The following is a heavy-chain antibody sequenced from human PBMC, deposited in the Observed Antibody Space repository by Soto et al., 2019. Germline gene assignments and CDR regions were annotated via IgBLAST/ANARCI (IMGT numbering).Heavy chain of an antibody. J-gene: IGHJ6*02. V-gene: IGHV6-1*01. D-gene: IGHD6-13*01. CDR2: TYYRSKWYN. CDR1: GDSVSSNSAA. CDR3: ARAYGQQKYYFYYYGMDV. Sequence: SQTLLLTCAISGDSVSSNSAAWNWIRQSPSRGLEWLGRTYYRSKWYNDYAVSVKSRITINPDTSKNQFSLQLNSVTPEDTAVYYCARAYGQQKYYFYYYGMDVWGQGTTVTVS.